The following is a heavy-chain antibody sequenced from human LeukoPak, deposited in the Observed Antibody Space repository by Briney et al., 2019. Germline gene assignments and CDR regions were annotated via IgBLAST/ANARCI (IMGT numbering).Heavy chain of an antibody. CDR2: ISSDGGST. Sequence: GGSLRLSCSASGFTFSNFAMHWVRQAPGKGLEHVSVISSDGGSTFYADSVKGRFTISRDNAKNSLYLQMNSLRAEDTAVYYCARGGYCSSSICYSLNAFDIWGQGTMFTVSS. CDR3: ARGGYCSSSICYSLNAFDI. J-gene: IGHJ3*02. D-gene: IGHD2-2*01. V-gene: IGHV3-64*04. CDR1: GFTFSNFA.